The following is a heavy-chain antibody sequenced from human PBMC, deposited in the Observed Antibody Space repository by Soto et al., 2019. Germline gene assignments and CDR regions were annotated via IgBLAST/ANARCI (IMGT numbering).Heavy chain of an antibody. CDR1: GGSISGHY. CDR3: ASSMAVAAAFDY. V-gene: IGHV4-59*08. Sequence: SETLSLTCSVSGGSISGHYWTWIRQSPGKGLEWIGYIFYSGSTNYNPSLKSRVTISVDTSKNQFSLKMSSVSAADTAVYFCASSMAVAAAFDYWGQGTLVTVSS. J-gene: IGHJ4*02. CDR2: IFYSGST. D-gene: IGHD6-19*01.